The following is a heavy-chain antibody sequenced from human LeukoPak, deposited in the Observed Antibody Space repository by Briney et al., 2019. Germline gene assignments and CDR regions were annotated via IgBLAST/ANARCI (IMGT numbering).Heavy chain of an antibody. CDR2: IYYSGST. CDR1: GGSISSSSYY. Sequence: SETLSLTCTVSGGSISSSSYYWGWIRQPPGKGLEWIGSIYYSGSTYYNPSPKSRVTISVDTSKNQFSLKLSSLTAAETAVYYCARSIHISAPFDVWGQGTLVTVSS. D-gene: IGHD2-21*01. CDR3: ARSIHISAPFDV. J-gene: IGHJ4*02. V-gene: IGHV4-39*01.